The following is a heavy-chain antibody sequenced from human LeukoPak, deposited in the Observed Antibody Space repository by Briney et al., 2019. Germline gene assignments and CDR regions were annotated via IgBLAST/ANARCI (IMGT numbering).Heavy chain of an antibody. CDR3: ARLYSSGRYANAFDI. Sequence: GGSLRLSCAASGFTFRDSDMHWVRQATGKGLEWVSAIRSIGDRSYSASVKGRFNISREKAKNTLYLEMNSLRVGDTAVYYCARLYSSGRYANAFDIWGQGTVVTVSS. J-gene: IGHJ3*02. CDR1: GFTFRDSD. CDR2: IRSIGDR. V-gene: IGHV3-13*01. D-gene: IGHD6-19*01.